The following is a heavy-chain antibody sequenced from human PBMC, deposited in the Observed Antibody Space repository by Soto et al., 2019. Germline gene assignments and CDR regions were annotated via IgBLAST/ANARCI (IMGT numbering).Heavy chain of an antibody. Sequence: GASVQASCQSSGGTLCSYAISWVRQAHGQGLEWMGGVIPILGTPHYAQKFHGRVTITADIPTSTAYLELSSLKSADTAVYYCAKIRWTISLQEEDAIWGQGTLVTVSS. CDR2: VIPILGTP. D-gene: IGHD3-3*02. CDR3: AKIRWTISLQEEDAI. V-gene: IGHV1-69*06. CDR1: GGTLCSYA. J-gene: IGHJ4*02.